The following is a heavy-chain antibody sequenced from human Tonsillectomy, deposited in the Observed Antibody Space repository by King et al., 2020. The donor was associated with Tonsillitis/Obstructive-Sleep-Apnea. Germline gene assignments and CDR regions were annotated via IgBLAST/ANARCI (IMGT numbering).Heavy chain of an antibody. CDR3: TTDRIKALVLGYYSYMDV. CDR2: IKSKTDDGTT. V-gene: IGHV3-15*01. J-gene: IGHJ6*03. D-gene: IGHD6-6*01. CDR1: GFTFSNAW. Sequence: VQLVESGGGLVKPGGSLRLSCAASGFTFSNAWMSWVRQAPGKGLEWVGRIKSKTDDGTTDYAAPVKGRFTISRDDSRNTLYLQVNSLKTEDTAVYYCTTDRIKALVLGYYSYMDVWGRGTTVSVSS.